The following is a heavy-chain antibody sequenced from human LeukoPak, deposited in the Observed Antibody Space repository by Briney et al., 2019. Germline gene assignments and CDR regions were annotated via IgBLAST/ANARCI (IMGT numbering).Heavy chain of an antibody. CDR1: GGSISSGSYY. J-gene: IGHJ6*03. V-gene: IGHV4-61*02. D-gene: IGHD2-2*01. Sequence: SESLSLTCTVSGGSISSGSYYWSWIRQPAGKGLEWIGRIYASGSTNYNPSPKSRVTISVDTSKNQFSLKLSSVTAADTAVYYCVRGIYCSSTSCQVSGYMDVWGKGTTVTVSS. CDR3: VRGIYCSSTSCQVSGYMDV. CDR2: IYASGST.